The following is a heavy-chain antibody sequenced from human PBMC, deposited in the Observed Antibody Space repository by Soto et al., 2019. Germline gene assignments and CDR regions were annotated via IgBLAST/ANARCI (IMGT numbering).Heavy chain of an antibody. V-gene: IGHV3-11*01. Sequence: QVQLVESGGGLVKPGGSLRLSCAASGFTFSDSYMTWIRQAPGKGLEWVAYINYSGTTTYYADSVKSRFTISRDNAKNSLYLQMNSLRAEDTAVYYCARDRAARTFDYWGQGTLVTVSS. J-gene: IGHJ4*02. CDR3: ARDRAARTFDY. D-gene: IGHD6-6*01. CDR1: GFTFSDSY. CDR2: INYSGTTT.